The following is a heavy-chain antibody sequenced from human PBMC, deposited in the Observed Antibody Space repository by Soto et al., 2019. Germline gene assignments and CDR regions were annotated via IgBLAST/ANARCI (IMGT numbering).Heavy chain of an antibody. CDR3: VRAISVRVHGFKTWNYSFAY. V-gene: IGHV6-1*01. CDR1: GDSVSSNSAS. CDR2: TYYRSKWYN. D-gene: IGHD1-1*01. J-gene: IGHJ4*02. Sequence: SQTLSLTCAISGDSVSSNSASWNWIRQSPSRGIEWLGRTYYRSKWYNEYAVSVKSRITINPDTSKNQFSLQLNSVTPEDTAVYSYVRAISVRVHGFKTWNYSFAYGDEGPLVPASP.